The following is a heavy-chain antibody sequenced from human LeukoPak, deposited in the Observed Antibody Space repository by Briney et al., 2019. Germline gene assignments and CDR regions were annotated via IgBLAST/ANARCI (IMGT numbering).Heavy chain of an antibody. D-gene: IGHD3-22*01. V-gene: IGHV3-66*01. CDR3: ARVRHYYDSSGYTGNYFDY. J-gene: IGHJ4*02. Sequence: PGGSLRLSCAASGFTVSSNYMSWVRQAPGKGLEWVSVIYSGGTTYYADSVKGRFTISRDNAKNSLYLQMNSLRAEDTAVYYCARVRHYYDSSGYTGNYFDYWGQGTLVTVSS. CDR1: GFTVSSNY. CDR2: IYSGGTT.